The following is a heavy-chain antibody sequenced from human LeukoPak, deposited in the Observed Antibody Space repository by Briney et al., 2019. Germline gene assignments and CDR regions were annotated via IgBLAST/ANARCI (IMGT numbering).Heavy chain of an antibody. CDR2: INPRNGAT. J-gene: IGHJ5*01. V-gene: IGHV1-2*02. CDR1: GYTFTNFY. D-gene: IGHD2-8*02. Sequence: ASVTVSCKASGYTFTNFYIHWVRQAPGQGPDWMGYINPRNGATSYSQKFQGRLTFTRDSSISTAYMEVSSLKSDDTAPYYCARDPRDTGGSYDSWGQGTLLTVSS. CDR3: ARDPRDTGGSYDS.